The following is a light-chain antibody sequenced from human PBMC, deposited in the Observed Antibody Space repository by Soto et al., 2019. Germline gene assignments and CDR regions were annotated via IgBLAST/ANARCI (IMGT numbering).Light chain of an antibody. CDR3: VEHSSLPWT. CDR1: QICCYSTYNKNY. V-gene: IGKV4-1*01. CDR2: WAS. Sequence: MTQSQDSLALSLGESAAINCKAGQICCYSTYNKNYLVWYQQKPGQPPKLIISWASTRESGVPDRFSGSASGTDFTLTISSLQAGDVAVYYCVEHSSLPWTFGQGGK. J-gene: IGKJ1*01.